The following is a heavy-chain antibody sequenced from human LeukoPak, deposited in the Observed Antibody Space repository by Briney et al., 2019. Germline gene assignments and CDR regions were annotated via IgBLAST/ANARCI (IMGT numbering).Heavy chain of an antibody. CDR1: GGSISSYY. CDR2: IDYRGIT. CDR3: TREYSSGWSGTGY. Sequence: SETLSLTCTVSGGSISSYYWSWIRQPPGKGLEWIGYIDYRGITSYNPSLESRVTISVDTSKNQFSLRLSSMTAADTAVYYCTREYSSGWSGTGYWGQGTLVTVSS. V-gene: IGHV4-59*01. D-gene: IGHD6-19*01. J-gene: IGHJ4*02.